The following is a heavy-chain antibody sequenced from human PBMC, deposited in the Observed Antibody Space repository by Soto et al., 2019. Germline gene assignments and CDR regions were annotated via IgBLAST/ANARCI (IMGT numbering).Heavy chain of an antibody. CDR1: GGSISSSSYY. CDR2: IYYSGST. V-gene: IGHV4-39*01. D-gene: IGHD3-10*01. Sequence: QLQLQESGPGLVKPSETLSLTCTVSGGSISSSSYYWGWIRQPPGKGLEWIGSIYYSGSTYYNPSLKSRVTISVDTSKNQFSLKLSSVTAADTAVYYCARRNDPRLLWFGALFDYWGQGTLVTVSS. J-gene: IGHJ4*02. CDR3: ARRNDPRLLWFGALFDY.